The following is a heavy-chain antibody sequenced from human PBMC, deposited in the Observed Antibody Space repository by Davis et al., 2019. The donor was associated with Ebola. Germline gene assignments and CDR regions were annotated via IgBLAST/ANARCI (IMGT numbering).Heavy chain of an antibody. CDR3: ARGLRYCSGGSCDNWFDP. CDR2: INSDGSST. D-gene: IGHD2-15*01. CDR1: GFTFSSYW. Sequence: PGGSLRLSCAASGFTFSSYWMHWVRQAPGKGLVWVSRINSDGSSTSYADSVKGRFTISRDNAKNTLYLQMNSLRAEDTAVYYCARGLRYCSGGSCDNWFDPWGQGTLVTVSS. J-gene: IGHJ5*02. V-gene: IGHV3-74*01.